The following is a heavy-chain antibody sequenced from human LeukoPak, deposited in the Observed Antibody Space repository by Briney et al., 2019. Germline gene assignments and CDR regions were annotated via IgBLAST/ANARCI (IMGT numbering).Heavy chain of an antibody. J-gene: IGHJ3*02. Sequence: GASVKVSCKASGYTFTSYGISWVRQAPGQGLEWMGWISAYNGNTNYAQKLQGRVTMTTDTSTSTAYMELRSLRSDDTAVYYCARPSDSSGYYLSPDAFDIWGQGTMVTVSS. CDR1: GYTFTSYG. V-gene: IGHV1-18*01. CDR3: ARPSDSSGYYLSPDAFDI. CDR2: ISAYNGNT. D-gene: IGHD3-22*01.